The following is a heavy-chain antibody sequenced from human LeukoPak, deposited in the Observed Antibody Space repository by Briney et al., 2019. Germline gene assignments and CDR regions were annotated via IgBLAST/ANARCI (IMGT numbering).Heavy chain of an antibody. CDR1: GGSISSGSYY. Sequence: PSQTLSLTCTVSGGSISSGSYYWSWIRQPAGKGLEWIGRIYTSGSTNYNPSLKSRVTISVDTSKNRFSLKLSSVTAADTAVYYCARGLNDSWTGENYWGQGTLVTVSS. V-gene: IGHV4-61*02. CDR3: ARGLNDSWTGENY. CDR2: IYTSGST. J-gene: IGHJ4*02. D-gene: IGHD3-3*01.